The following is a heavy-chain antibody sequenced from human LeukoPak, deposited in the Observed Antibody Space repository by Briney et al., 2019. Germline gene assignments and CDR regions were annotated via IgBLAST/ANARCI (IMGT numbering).Heavy chain of an antibody. CDR1: GFSLSDYS. D-gene: IGHD3-16*01. CDR2: ISYDGSNK. J-gene: IGHJ4*02. V-gene: IGHV3-30*03. Sequence: GGSLRLSCEASGFSLSDYSMNWVRQAPGKGLEWVAVISYDGSNKYYADSVKGRFTISRDNSKNTLYLQMNSLRAEDTAVYYCARELGGSFDYWGQGTLVTVSS. CDR3: ARELGGSFDY.